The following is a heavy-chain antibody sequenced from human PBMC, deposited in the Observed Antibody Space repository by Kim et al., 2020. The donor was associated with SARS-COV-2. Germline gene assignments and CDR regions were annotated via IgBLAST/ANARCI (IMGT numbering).Heavy chain of an antibody. Sequence: PSLKSRVTISVDTSKNQFSLKLSSVTAADTAVYYCARYHDYALNYYMDVWGKGTTVTVSS. J-gene: IGHJ6*03. CDR3: ARYHDYALNYYMDV. D-gene: IGHD4-17*01. V-gene: IGHV4-34*01.